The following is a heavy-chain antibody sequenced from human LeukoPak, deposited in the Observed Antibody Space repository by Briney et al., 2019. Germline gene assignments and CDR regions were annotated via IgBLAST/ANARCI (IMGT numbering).Heavy chain of an antibody. J-gene: IGHJ3*02. D-gene: IGHD5/OR15-5a*01. Sequence: GGSLRLSCAASGFTFSNAWMSWVRQAPGKGLKWVGRIKSKTDGGTTDYAAPVKGRFTISGDDSKNTLYLQMNSLKTEDTAVYYCTTDALYAGGAFDIWGQGTMVTVSS. CDR3: TTDALYAGGAFDI. CDR1: GFTFSNAW. V-gene: IGHV3-15*01. CDR2: IKSKTDGGTT.